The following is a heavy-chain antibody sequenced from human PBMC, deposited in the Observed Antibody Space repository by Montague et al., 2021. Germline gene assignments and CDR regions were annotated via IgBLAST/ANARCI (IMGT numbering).Heavy chain of an antibody. CDR1: GGSIRSSIYY. Sequence: SETLSLTCTVSGGSIRSSIYYWAWMRQPPGKGLKWNVNNYYSGSTYYNTSLRNRVIMSVDTSKNQFYLNLTSVTDAAASLYYFAHLRGLAAPWGQGTLVTVSP. CDR2: NYYSGST. V-gene: IGHV4-39*01. CDR3: AHLRGLAAP. D-gene: IGHD6-13*01. J-gene: IGHJ5*02.